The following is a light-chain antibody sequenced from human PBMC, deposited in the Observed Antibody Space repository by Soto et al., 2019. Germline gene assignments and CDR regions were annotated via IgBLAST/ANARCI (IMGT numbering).Light chain of an antibody. CDR1: QSVSSY. V-gene: IGKV3-11*01. CDR2: DAS. Sequence: EIVLTQSPATLSLSPGERATLSCRASQSVSSYLAWYQQKPGQAPRLLIYDASNRATGIPARFSGSGSGTDFTLTISSLEPEDCAIYYCQQRSIWPPVTFGGGTKVEIK. CDR3: QQRSIWPPVT. J-gene: IGKJ4*01.